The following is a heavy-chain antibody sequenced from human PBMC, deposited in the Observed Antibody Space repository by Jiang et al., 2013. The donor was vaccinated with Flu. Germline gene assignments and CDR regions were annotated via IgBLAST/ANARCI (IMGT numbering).Heavy chain of an antibody. V-gene: IGHV6-1*01. CDR1: GDSVSGNRVA. CDR3: ARDGGDYDNYYGMDV. Sequence: QTLSLTCGISGDSVSGNRVAWHWMRRSPSRGLEWLGRTFYRAKWFNEYAGSLKSRITINPDTSMNHFSLHLKSVTPEDTAVYYCARDGGDYDNYYGMDVWGQGTTVIVSS. J-gene: IGHJ6*02. CDR2: TFYRAKWFN. D-gene: IGHD2-21*02.